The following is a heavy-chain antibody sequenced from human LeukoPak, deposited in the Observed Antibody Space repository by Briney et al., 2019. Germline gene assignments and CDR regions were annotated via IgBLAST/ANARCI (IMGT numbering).Heavy chain of an antibody. Sequence: ASVKVSCKASGYTFTSYDINWVRQATGQGPEWMGWMNPNSGDIGYAQKFQGRVTMTRDTSIRTAYMQLSSLTSEDTAVYFCARRTEAAHDYWGQGTPVTVSS. CDR2: MNPNSGDI. CDR1: GYTFTSYD. CDR3: ARRTEAAHDY. J-gene: IGHJ4*02. V-gene: IGHV1-8*01.